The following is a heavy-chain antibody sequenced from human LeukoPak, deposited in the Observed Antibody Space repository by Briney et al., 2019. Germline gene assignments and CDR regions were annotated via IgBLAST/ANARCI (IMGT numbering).Heavy chain of an antibody. V-gene: IGHV3-23*01. J-gene: IGHJ4*02. CDR3: AKVKVITTPYYFDY. CDR1: GFTFSSYG. CDR2: ISGSGGST. D-gene: IGHD3-22*01. Sequence: GGSLRLSCAASGFTFSSYGMSWVRQAPGKGLEWVSAISGSGGSTYYADSVKGRSTISRDNSKNTLYLQMNSLRAEDTAVYYCAKVKVITTPYYFDYWGQGTLVTVSS.